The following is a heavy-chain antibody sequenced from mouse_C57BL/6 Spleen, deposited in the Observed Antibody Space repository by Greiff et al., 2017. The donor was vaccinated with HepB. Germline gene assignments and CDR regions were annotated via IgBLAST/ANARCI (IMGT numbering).Heavy chain of an antibody. V-gene: IGHV5-17*01. J-gene: IGHJ4*01. CDR2: ISSGSSTI. D-gene: IGHD2-12*01. Sequence: EVQGVESGGGLVKPGGSLKLSCAASGFTFSDYGMHWVRQAPEKGLEWVAYISSGSSTIYYADTVKGRFTISRDNTTNTLFLQMTSLRSEDTAMYYCAKGLYDGYAMDYWGQGTSVTVSS. CDR3: AKGLYDGYAMDY. CDR1: GFTFSDYG.